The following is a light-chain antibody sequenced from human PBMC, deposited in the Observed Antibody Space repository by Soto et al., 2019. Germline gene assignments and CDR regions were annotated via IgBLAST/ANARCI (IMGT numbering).Light chain of an antibody. J-gene: IGKJ1*01. Sequence: EIVMTQSPATLSVSPGERATLSCRASQSVSSNLAWFQQKPGQAPRLLIYGASTRATGIPARFSGSGSGTEFALTISSLQSEDFAVYYCQQYDNDAWSFGQGTK. CDR2: GAS. CDR3: QQYDNDAWS. CDR1: QSVSSN. V-gene: IGKV3-15*01.